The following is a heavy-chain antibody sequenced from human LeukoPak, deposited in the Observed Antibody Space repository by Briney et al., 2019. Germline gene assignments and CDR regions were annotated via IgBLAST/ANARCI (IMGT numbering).Heavy chain of an antibody. CDR1: GGSISSGGYS. CDR3: ARAVMAMGSYYFDY. J-gene: IGHJ4*02. D-gene: IGHD2-21*01. CDR2: IYHSGST. V-gene: IGHV4-30-2*01. Sequence: PSETLSLTCAVSGGSISSGGYSWSWIRQPPGKGLEWIGYIYHSGSTYYNPSLKSRVTISVDRSKNQFSLKLSSVTAADTAVYYCARAVMAMGSYYFDYWGQGTLVTVSS.